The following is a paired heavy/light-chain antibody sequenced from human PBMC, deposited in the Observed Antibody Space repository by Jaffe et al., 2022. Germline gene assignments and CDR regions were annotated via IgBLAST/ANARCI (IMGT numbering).Light chain of an antibody. Sequence: EIVLTQSPGTLSLSPGERATLSCRASQSVSSNFLAWYQQKPGQAPRLLIYGASSRASGIPDRFSGSGSGTDFTLTISRVEPEDFAVFYCQQYGSSPFTFGPGTKVDLK. CDR3: QQYGSSPFT. CDR1: QSVSSNF. J-gene: IGKJ3*01. V-gene: IGKV3-20*01. CDR2: GAS.
Heavy chain of an antibody. V-gene: IGHV1-18*01. CDR3: ARTAASYSGSYYIY. CDR1: GYPFTNYG. J-gene: IGHJ4*02. Sequence: QVQLVQSGAEVKEPGASVKVSCKTSGYPFTNYGLSWVRQAPGQGLEWMGWISTKNGNTNYGQNVQGRVTMTTDTSTTTGYMELRSLRSDDTAVYYCARTAASYSGSYYIYWGQGSQVTVSS. CDR2: ISTKNGNT. D-gene: IGHD3-10*01.